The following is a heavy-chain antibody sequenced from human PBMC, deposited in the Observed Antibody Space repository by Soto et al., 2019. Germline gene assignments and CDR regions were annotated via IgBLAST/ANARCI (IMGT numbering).Heavy chain of an antibody. V-gene: IGHV1-18*01. D-gene: IGHD2-2*01. CDR1: GYTFSSHG. Sequence: ASVKVSCKASGYTFSSHGITWLRQAPGQGLEWMGWISTYNGDTDYAQNLQGRVTMTTDTSTSTAYMGLRSLRSDDTAVYYCARTCSSSSCYHIYWGQGTQVTVSS. CDR3: ARTCSSSSCYHIY. J-gene: IGHJ4*02. CDR2: ISTYNGDT.